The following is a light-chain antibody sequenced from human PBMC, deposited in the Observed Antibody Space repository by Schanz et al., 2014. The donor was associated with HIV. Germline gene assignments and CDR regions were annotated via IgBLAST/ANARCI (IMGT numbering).Light chain of an antibody. CDR3: QQYNNWAGT. CDR1: QSVSSN. CDR2: GAS. J-gene: IGKJ1*01. Sequence: EIVLTQSPATLSLSPGERATLSCRASQSVSSNLAWYQQKPGQAPRLLIYGASTRATGIPARFSGSGSGTEFTLTISSLQSEDFAVYYCQQYNNWAGTFGQGTKVEIK. V-gene: IGKV3-15*01.